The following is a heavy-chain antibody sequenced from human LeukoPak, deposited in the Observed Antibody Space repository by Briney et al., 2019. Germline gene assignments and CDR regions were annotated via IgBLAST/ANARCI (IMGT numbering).Heavy chain of an antibody. Sequence: PGGSLRLSCAASEFTFRSYAMSWVRQAPGKGLEWVSGISGSGGSTYYADSVKGRFTISRDNSKNTLYLQMNSLRAEDTAVYYCARDQIPGLMDVWGQGTTVTVSS. J-gene: IGHJ6*02. CDR1: EFTFRSYA. CDR2: ISGSGGST. CDR3: ARDQIPGLMDV. V-gene: IGHV3-23*01.